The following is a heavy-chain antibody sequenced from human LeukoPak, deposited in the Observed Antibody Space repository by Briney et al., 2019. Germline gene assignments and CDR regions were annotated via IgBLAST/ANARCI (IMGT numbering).Heavy chain of an antibody. D-gene: IGHD3-10*01. J-gene: IGHJ6*02. V-gene: IGHV3-23*01. CDR1: GFTFSSYG. Sequence: PGGSLRLSCAASGFTFSSYGMSWVRQAPGKGLEWVSGISGSGGSTYYADSVKGRLTISRDNSKNTLYLQMNSLRAEDTAVYYCAKGSDYGSGSRYGMDVWGQGTTVTVSS. CDR3: AKGSDYGSGSRYGMDV. CDR2: ISGSGGST.